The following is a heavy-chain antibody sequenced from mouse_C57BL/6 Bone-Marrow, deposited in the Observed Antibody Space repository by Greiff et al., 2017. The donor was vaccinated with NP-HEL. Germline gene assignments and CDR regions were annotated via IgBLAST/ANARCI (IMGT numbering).Heavy chain of an antibody. Sequence: VQLQQPGAELVKPGASVKLSCKASGYTFTSYWMQWVKQRPGQGLEWIGEIDPSDSYTNYNQKFKGKATLTVDTSSSTAFMQLSSLTSEDSAVYYCARGGGITTGGPFAYGGEGALGTVSA. V-gene: IGHV1-50*01. D-gene: IGHD2-4*01. CDR1: GYTFTSYW. CDR2: IDPSDSYT. J-gene: IGHJ3*01. CDR3: ARGGGITTGGPFAY.